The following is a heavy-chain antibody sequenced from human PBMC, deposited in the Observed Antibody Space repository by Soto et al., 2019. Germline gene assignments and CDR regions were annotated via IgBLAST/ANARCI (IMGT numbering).Heavy chain of an antibody. J-gene: IGHJ5*02. CDR1: GYTFTSYD. D-gene: IGHD6-13*01. V-gene: IGHV1-8*01. CDR2: MNPNSGDT. CDR3: ARLGIAAAWYHWFGP. Sequence: QVQLVQSGAEVKKPGASVKVSCKASGYTFTSYDINWVRQATGQGLEWMGWMNPNSGDTGYAQNFQGRVTMTRNTSISTAYMELSSLRSEDTAVYYFARLGIAAAWYHWFGPWGKGTLVTVSS.